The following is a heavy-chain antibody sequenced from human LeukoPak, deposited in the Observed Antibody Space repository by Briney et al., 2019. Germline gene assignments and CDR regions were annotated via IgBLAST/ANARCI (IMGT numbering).Heavy chain of an antibody. CDR2: FDPEDGET. D-gene: IGHD1-26*01. CDR3: ATDRGAEGAFDI. V-gene: IGHV1-24*01. CDR1: GYTFSDFY. Sequence: ASLKISCKTSGYTFSDFYIHWVRQAPGKGLEWMGGFDPEDGETIYAQKFQGSVTMTEDTSTDTAYMELSSLRSEDTAVYYCATDRGAEGAFDIWGQGTMVTVSS. J-gene: IGHJ3*02.